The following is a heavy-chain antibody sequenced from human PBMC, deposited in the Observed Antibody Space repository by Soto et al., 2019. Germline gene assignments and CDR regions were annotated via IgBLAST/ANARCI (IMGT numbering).Heavy chain of an antibody. Sequence: PSETLSLTCTVSGGSISSYYWSWIRQPAGKGLEWIGRIYTSGSTNYNPSLKSRVTMSVDTSKNQFSLKLSSVTAADTAVYYCARDLWTAMVTPFDYWGQGTLVTVS. CDR3: ARDLWTAMVTPFDY. CDR2: IYTSGST. CDR1: GGSISSYY. J-gene: IGHJ4*02. D-gene: IGHD5-18*01. V-gene: IGHV4-4*07.